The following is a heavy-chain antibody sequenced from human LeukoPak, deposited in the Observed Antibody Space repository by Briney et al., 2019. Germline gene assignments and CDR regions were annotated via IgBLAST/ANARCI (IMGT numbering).Heavy chain of an antibody. J-gene: IGHJ4*02. Sequence: GWMNPNSGNTGYAQKFQGRVTMTRNTSISTAYMELSSLRSEDTAVYYCARGLAGEGFDYWGQGTLVTVSS. D-gene: IGHD3-10*01. CDR2: MNPNSGNT. CDR3: ARGLAGEGFDY. V-gene: IGHV1-8*01.